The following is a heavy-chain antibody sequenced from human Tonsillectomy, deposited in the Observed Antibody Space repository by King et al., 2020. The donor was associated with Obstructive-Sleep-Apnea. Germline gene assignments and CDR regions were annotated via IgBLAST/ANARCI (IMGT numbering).Heavy chain of an antibody. D-gene: IGHD2-15*01. CDR2: ISWDGGST. V-gene: IGHV3-43*01. CDR1: GFTFDDYT. Sequence: EVQLVESGGVVVQPGGSLRLSCAASGFTFDDYTMHWVRQAPGKGLEWVSLISWDGGSTYYADSVKGRFTISRDNSKNSLYLQMNSLRTEDTALYYCAKAELRYCSGGSCRRYYYYGMDVWGHGTTVTVSS. J-gene: IGHJ6*02. CDR3: AKAELRYCSGGSCRRYYYYGMDV.